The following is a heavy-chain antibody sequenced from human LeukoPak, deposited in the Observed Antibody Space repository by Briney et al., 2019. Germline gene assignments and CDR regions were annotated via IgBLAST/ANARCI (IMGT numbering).Heavy chain of an antibody. J-gene: IGHJ6*02. Sequence: ASVKVSCKASGGTFISYAISWVRQAPGQGLEWMGGIIPIFGTANYAQKFQGRVTITADESTSTAYMELSSLRSENTAVYYCARSNSGSYYYYYGMDVWGQGTTVTVS. CDR2: IIPIFGTA. CDR1: GGTFISYA. V-gene: IGHV1-69*13. D-gene: IGHD1-26*01. CDR3: ARSNSGSYYYYYGMDV.